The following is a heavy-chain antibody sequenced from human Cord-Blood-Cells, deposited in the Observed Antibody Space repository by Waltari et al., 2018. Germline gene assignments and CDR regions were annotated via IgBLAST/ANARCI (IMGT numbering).Heavy chain of an antibody. CDR2: IYSGGST. CDR1: GFTVSSNY. CDR3: ARTVVVPAAIQAFDI. V-gene: IGHV3-53*01. J-gene: IGHJ3*02. D-gene: IGHD2-2*02. Sequence: EVQLVESGGGLIQPGGSLRLSCAASGFTVSSNYMSWVRQAPGKGLEWVSVIYSGGSTYDADSVKGRFTISRDNSKNTLYLQMNSLRAEDTAVYYCARTVVVPAAIQAFDIWGQGTMVTVSS.